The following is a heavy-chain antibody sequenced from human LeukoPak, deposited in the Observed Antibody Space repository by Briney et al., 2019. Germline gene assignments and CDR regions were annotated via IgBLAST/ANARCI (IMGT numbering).Heavy chain of an antibody. CDR1: GGSISSYY. CDR2: IYDSGST. Sequence: PSETLSLTCTVSGGSISSYYWSWIRQPPGKGLEWIGYIYDSGSTYHNPSLKSRVTLSVDTSKKQVSLRLSSVTTADTAVYYCARSPVAGATNFDRWGQGTLVTVSS. CDR3: ARSPVAGATNFDR. V-gene: IGHV4-59*01. D-gene: IGHD1-26*01. J-gene: IGHJ4*02.